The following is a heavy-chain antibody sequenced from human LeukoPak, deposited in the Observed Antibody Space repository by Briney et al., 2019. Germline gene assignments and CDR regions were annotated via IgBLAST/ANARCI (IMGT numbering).Heavy chain of an antibody. CDR2: IYHSGST. Sequence: SVTLSLTCAVSGYSISTDYYWGWIRQPPGKGLEWIATIYHSGSTYYNPSLRSRVTISIDTSKNQFSLKLSSVTAADTAVYYCARQAYYYGSSGYYSIPDLIDYWGQGTLVTVSS. J-gene: IGHJ4*02. CDR1: GYSISTDYY. D-gene: IGHD3-22*01. V-gene: IGHV4-38-2*01. CDR3: ARQAYYYGSSGYYSIPDLIDY.